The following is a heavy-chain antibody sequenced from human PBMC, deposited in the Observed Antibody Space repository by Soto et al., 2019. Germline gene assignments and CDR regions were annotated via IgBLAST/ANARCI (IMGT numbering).Heavy chain of an antibody. J-gene: IGHJ4*02. Sequence: QVQLVQSGAEVKQPGSSVKVSCKASGGTFSSYDISWVRQAPGQGLEWMGGIITIFGTANYAQKFQGRVTITAESSKSTAYMRQRSLRYEDTAVYYCAREGLMVCSSGWDFPFGHWGQGTLVTVSS. V-gene: IGHV1-69*01. D-gene: IGHD6-19*01. CDR3: AREGLMVCSSGWDFPFGH. CDR1: GGTFSSYD. CDR2: IITIFGTA.